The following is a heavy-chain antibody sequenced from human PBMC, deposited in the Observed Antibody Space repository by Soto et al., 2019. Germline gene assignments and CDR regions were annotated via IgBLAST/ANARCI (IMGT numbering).Heavy chain of an antibody. V-gene: IGHV1-24*01. J-gene: IGHJ3*02. CDR2: FDPEDGET. CDR3: ATGPGLCSGGSCLAVYAFDI. Sequence: ASVEVSCKVSGYTLTELSMHWVRQAPGKGLEWMGGFDPEDGETIYAQKFQGRVTMTEDTSTDTAYMELSSLRSEDTAVYYCATGPGLCSGGSCLAVYAFDIWGQGTTVTVSS. CDR1: GYTLTELS. D-gene: IGHD2-15*01.